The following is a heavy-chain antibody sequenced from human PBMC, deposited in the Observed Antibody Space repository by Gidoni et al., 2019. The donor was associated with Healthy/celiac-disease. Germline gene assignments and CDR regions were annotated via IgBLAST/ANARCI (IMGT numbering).Heavy chain of an antibody. CDR1: GGSFSGYY. D-gene: IGHD3-3*01. Sequence: QVQLQQWGAGLLKPSETLSLTCAVYGGSFSGYYWSWIRQPPGKGLEWIGELNHSGSTNYNPSLKSRVTISVDTSKTQFSLKLSSVTAAYTAVYYCARKGRFLGWFDPWGQGTLVTVSS. J-gene: IGHJ5*02. CDR3: ARKGRFLGWFDP. V-gene: IGHV4-34*01. CDR2: LNHSGST.